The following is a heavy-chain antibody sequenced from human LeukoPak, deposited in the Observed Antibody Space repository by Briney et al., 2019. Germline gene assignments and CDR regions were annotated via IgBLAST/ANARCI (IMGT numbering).Heavy chain of an antibody. CDR1: GFTFSSYA. CDR2: IKQDGSEK. J-gene: IGHJ4*02. Sequence: GGSLRLSCAASGFTFSSYAMSWVRQAPGKGLEWVANIKQDGSEKYYVDSVKGRFTISRDNAKNSLYLQMNSLRAEDTAVYYCVRGPHVWGQGTLVTVSS. V-gene: IGHV3-7*01. CDR3: VRGPHV.